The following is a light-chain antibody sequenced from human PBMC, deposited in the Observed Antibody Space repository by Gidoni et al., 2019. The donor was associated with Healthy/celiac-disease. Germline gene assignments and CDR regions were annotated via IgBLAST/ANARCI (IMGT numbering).Light chain of an antibody. CDR2: AAS. CDR1: QSISSY. J-gene: IGKJ1*01. CDR3: QQSYSTPWT. V-gene: IGKV1-39*01. Sequence: DIQMTQSPSSLSASVGDRVTITCRASQSISSYLNWYQQKPGQAPKLLIYAASSLQSGVPSRFSGSGSGTDFTLTISSLQPEDFATYYCQQSYSTPWTFGQXTKVEIK.